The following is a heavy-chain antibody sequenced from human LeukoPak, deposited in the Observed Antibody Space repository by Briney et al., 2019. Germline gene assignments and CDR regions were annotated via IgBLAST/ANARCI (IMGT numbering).Heavy chain of an antibody. V-gene: IGHV3-21*01. J-gene: IGHJ6*03. CDR1: GFTFSSYS. D-gene: IGHD1-1*01. Sequence: GGSLRLSCAASGFTFSSYSMNWVRQAPGKGLEWVSSISSSSSYIYYADPVKGRFTISRDNVKNSLYLQMNSLRAEDTAVYYCARGGWNDVGDYYYYMDVWGKGTTVTVSS. CDR3: ARGGWNDVGDYYYYMDV. CDR2: ISSSSSYI.